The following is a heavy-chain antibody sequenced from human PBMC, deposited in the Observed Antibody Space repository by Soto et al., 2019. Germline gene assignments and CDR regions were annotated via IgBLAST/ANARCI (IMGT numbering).Heavy chain of an antibody. D-gene: IGHD2-2*01. V-gene: IGHV3-48*01. CDR3: SRAVASERGYYQYQYFYRDV. CDR2: VSSGSSVI. J-gene: IGHJ6*03. Sequence: EVQLVESGGVLVQPGGSLRLSCAASGFTFSSFGMNWVRQAPGKGLEWVSYVSSGSSVIYYADSVRGRFTTSRDNAKNSLYPEINSQRAEDTAVYYCSRAVASERGYYQYQYFYRDVWGRGTSVSVSS. CDR1: GFTFSSFG.